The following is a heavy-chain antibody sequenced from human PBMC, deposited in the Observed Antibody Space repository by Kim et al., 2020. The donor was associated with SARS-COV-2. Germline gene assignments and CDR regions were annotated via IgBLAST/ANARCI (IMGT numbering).Heavy chain of an antibody. CDR2: IYPGDSDT. J-gene: IGHJ4*02. CDR3: ARHLGTGFDF. CDR1: GYSFASYW. Sequence: GESLKISCKASGYSFASYWIVWVRQMPEKGLEWLGVIYPGDSDTKFSPSFQGQVTLSADKSISSAYLQWSSLKASDTAMYYCARHLGTGFDFWGQGTLVT. V-gene: IGHV5-51*01.